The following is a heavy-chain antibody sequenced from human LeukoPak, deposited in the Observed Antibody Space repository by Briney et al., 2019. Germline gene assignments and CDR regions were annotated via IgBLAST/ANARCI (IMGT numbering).Heavy chain of an antibody. CDR2: IIPIFGTA. J-gene: IGHJ4*02. CDR3: ARSSYYDSSGYPLDFDY. D-gene: IGHD3-22*01. V-gene: IGHV1-69*05. CDR1: GGTFSSYA. Sequence: SVKVSCKASGGTFSSYAISWVRQAPGQGLEWMGGIIPIFGTANYAQKFQGRVTITTDESTSTAYMELSSLRSEDTAVYYCARSSYYDSSGYPLDFDYWGQGTLVTVSS.